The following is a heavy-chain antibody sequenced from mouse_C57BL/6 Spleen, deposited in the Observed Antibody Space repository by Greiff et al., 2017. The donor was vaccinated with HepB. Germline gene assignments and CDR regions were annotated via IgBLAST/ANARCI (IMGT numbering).Heavy chain of an antibody. Sequence: EVQLQQSVAELVRPGASVKLSCTASGFNIKNTYMHWVKQRPEQGLEWIGRIDPANGNTKYAPKFQGKATITADTSSNTAYLQLSSLTSEDTAIYCVARGDYYGSSYGYFDVWGTGTTVTVSS. CDR3: ARGDYYGSSYGYFDV. J-gene: IGHJ1*03. CDR1: GFNIKNTY. CDR2: IDPANGNT. V-gene: IGHV14-3*01. D-gene: IGHD1-1*01.